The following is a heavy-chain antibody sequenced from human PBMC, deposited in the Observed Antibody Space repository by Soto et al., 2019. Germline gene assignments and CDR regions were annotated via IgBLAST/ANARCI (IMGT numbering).Heavy chain of an antibody. J-gene: IGHJ6*02. CDR1: GGSISSGGYY. Sequence: PSETLSLTCTVSGGSISSGGYYWSWIRQHPGKGLEWIGYIYYSGSTYYNPSLKSRVTISVDTSKNQFSLKLSSVTAADTAVYYFARYCISTGLCYYYYGMDVWGQGTTVTVSS. CDR2: IYYSGST. CDR3: ARYCISTGLCYYYYGMDV. D-gene: IGHD2-2*01. V-gene: IGHV4-39*01.